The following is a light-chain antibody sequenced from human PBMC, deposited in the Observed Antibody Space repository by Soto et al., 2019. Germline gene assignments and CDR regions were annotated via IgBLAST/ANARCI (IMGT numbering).Light chain of an antibody. Sequence: IVLTQSPATLSVSPGERATLSCRASQTVSSYLAWYQQKPGQAPRLLIYEASTRATGIPARFSGSGSGAEFTLTISSLQPEDFALYYCQQYGTWPLTFGEGTKVDIK. CDR3: QQYGTWPLT. CDR2: EAS. J-gene: IGKJ4*01. CDR1: QTVSSY. V-gene: IGKV3D-15*01.